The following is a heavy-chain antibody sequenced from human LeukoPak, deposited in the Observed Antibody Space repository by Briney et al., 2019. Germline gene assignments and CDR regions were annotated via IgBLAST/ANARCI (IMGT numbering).Heavy chain of an antibody. Sequence: SETLSLTCAVSGGSISSGGYSWSWIRQPRGKGLEWIGYIYHSGSTYYNPSLKSRVTISVDRSKNQFSLKLSSVTAADTAVYYCARASTFTDNRFDPWGQGTPVTVSS. D-gene: IGHD2-2*01. CDR1: GGSISSGGYS. CDR3: ARASTFTDNRFDP. V-gene: IGHV4-30-2*01. J-gene: IGHJ5*02. CDR2: IYHSGST.